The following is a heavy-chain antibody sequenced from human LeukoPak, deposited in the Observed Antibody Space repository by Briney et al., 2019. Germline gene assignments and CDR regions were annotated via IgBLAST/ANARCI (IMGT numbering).Heavy chain of an antibody. CDR1: GYTFTGYY. D-gene: IGHD6-19*01. V-gene: IGHV1-2*02. CDR2: INPSSGGT. J-gene: IGHJ4*02. Sequence: ASVKVSCTPSGYTFTGYYMHWVRQAPGQGLEWMGWINPSSGGTNYAQKFQGRVTMTRDTPISTVYMELSSLRSDDTAVYYCAAYASAWYVVYWGQGTLVTVSS. CDR3: AAYASAWYVVY.